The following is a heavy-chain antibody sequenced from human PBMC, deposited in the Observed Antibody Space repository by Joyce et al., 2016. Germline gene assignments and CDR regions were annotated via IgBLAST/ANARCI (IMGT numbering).Heavy chain of an antibody. V-gene: IGHV4-59*02. J-gene: IGHJ4*02. CDR3: ARGHDNSGYELDY. CDR2: IHNNGNT. D-gene: IGHD3-22*01. Sequence: QVHLQESGPGLVKPSETLSLTCTVSGFSVRDYYWSWIRQSPGKGLEWIGYIHNNGNTKYNPSLWSRVTLSLDTSKNQFSLTLSSVSAADSALYYCARGHDNSGYELDYWGRGTLVTVSS. CDR1: GFSVRDYY.